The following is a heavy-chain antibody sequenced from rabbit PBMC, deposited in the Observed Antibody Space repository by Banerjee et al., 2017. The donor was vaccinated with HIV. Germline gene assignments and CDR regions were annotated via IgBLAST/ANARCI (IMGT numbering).Heavy chain of an antibody. CDR3: ARDTGTSFSTYGMDL. V-gene: IGHV1S40*01. CDR1: GFDLSSSDY. Sequence: QSLEESGGGLVQPEGSLALTCKASGFDLSSSDYICWVRQAPGKGLEWIACIAGSSSGFTYSATWAKGRFTISKTSSTTVTLQMTGLTAADTATYFCARDTGTSFSTYGMDLWGPGTLVTVS. CDR2: IAGSSSGFT. D-gene: IGHD8-1*01. J-gene: IGHJ6*01.